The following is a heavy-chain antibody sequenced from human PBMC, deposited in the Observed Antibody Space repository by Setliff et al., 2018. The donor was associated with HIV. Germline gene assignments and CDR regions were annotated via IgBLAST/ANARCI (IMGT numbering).Heavy chain of an antibody. D-gene: IGHD3-3*01. Sequence: SETLSLTCSVSGVSIVSGGFYFSWIRHHPGKGLEWIGTVYYTGKTYYNPSLQSRLTMSADTSKNQLYLKINSVTAADTALYFCVTSEVGGASPFDYWGQGTLVTVSS. V-gene: IGHV4-31*03. CDR2: VYYTGKT. CDR1: GVSIVSGGFY. J-gene: IGHJ4*02. CDR3: VTSEVGGASPFDY.